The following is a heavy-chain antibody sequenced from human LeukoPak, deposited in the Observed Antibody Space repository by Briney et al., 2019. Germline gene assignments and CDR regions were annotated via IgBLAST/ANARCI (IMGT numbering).Heavy chain of an antibody. D-gene: IGHD3-3*01. CDR1: GYTFTGYY. J-gene: IGHJ4*02. CDR2: INPNSGGT. CDR3: ARDHFTFFRGVDS. Sequence: ASVKVSCKASGYTFTGYYMHWVRQAPGQGLEWMGWINPNSGGTNYAQKFQDRVTMTRDTSISTAYMELSRLRSDDTAVYYCARDHFTFFRGVDSGAQGPLVTVSP. V-gene: IGHV1-2*02.